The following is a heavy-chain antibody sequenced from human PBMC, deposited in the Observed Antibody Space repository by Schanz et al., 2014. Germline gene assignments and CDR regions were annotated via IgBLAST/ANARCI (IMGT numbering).Heavy chain of an antibody. CDR3: VKGGTNTLDS. V-gene: IGHV3-30*18. Sequence: QVQLLESGGGVVQPGGSLRLSCVASGFSFSAYGIHWVRQAPGKGLEWVALISHDGSNKNSADSVKGRFTISRDNSKNTLYLQMNSLRGDDTAIYYCVKGGTNTLDSWGQGTLVTVSS. CDR1: GFSFSAYG. J-gene: IGHJ4*02. CDR2: ISHDGSNK.